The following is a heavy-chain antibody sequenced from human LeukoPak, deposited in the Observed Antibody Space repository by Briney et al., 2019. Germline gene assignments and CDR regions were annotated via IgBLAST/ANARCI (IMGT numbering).Heavy chain of an antibody. J-gene: IGHJ4*02. CDR3: ARDFSSTSCDY. CDR2: INPNSGST. V-gene: IGHV1-2*02. Sequence: ASVKVSCKASGYTFTGYYMHWVRQAPGQGLEWMGWINPNSGSTNYAQKFQGRVTMTRDTSISTAYMELSRLRSDDTVVYYCARDFSSTSCDYWGQGTLVTVSS. CDR1: GYTFTGYY. D-gene: IGHD2-2*01.